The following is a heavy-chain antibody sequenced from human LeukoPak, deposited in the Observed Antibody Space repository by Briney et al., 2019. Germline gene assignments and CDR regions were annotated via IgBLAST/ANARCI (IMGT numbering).Heavy chain of an antibody. V-gene: IGHV1-2*02. D-gene: IGHD3-16*01. CDR1: GYTFTSYG. CDR3: ARSIMITFGGIDP. Sequence: ASVKVSCKASGYTFTSYGISWVRQAPGQGLEWMGWINPNSGGTNYAQKFQGRVTMTRDTSISTAYMELSRLRSDDTAVYYCARSIMITFGGIDPWGQGTLVTVSS. CDR2: INPNSGGT. J-gene: IGHJ5*02.